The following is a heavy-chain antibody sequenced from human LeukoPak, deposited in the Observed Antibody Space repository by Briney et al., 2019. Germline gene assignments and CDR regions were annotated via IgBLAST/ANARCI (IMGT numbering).Heavy chain of an antibody. Sequence: GGSLRLSCAASGFTFSSNYMSWVRQAPGKGLEWVSVIYSGGSTYYADSVKGRFTISRDNSKNTLYLQMNSLRAEDTAVYYCARASHGYNYNAAFDIWGQGTMVTVSS. CDR1: GFTFSSNY. CDR3: ARASHGYNYNAAFDI. CDR2: IYSGGST. J-gene: IGHJ3*02. D-gene: IGHD5-24*01. V-gene: IGHV3-66*02.